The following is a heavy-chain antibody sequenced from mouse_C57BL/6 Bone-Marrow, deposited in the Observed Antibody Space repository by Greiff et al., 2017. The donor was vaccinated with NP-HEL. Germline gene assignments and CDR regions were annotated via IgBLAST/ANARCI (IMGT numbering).Heavy chain of an antibody. CDR1: GYTFTSYW. D-gene: IGHD1-2*01. V-gene: IGHV1-59*01. J-gene: IGHJ4*01. CDR3: ARISDRLAMDY. Sequence: QVQLQQPGAELVRPGTSVKLSCKASGYTFTSYWMHWVKQRPGQGLEWIGVIDPSDSYTNYNQKFKGKATLTVDTSSSTAYMQLSSLTSEDSAVYYCARISDRLAMDYWGQGTSVTVSS. CDR2: IDPSDSYT.